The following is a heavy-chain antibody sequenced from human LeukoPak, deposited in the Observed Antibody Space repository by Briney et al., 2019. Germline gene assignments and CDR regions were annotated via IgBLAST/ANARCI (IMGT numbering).Heavy chain of an antibody. CDR2: ISYDGSNK. D-gene: IGHD3-16*01. CDR3: ARDMITALGY. J-gene: IGHJ4*02. CDR1: GFTFIIYA. V-gene: IGHV3-30*04. Sequence: GGSLRLSCAASGFTFIIYAMQWVRHAPGKGLEWVAVISYDGSNKYYAVSVKGRFTISRDNSKNTLYLQMNSLRSEDTAVYYCARDMITALGYWGQGTLVTVSS.